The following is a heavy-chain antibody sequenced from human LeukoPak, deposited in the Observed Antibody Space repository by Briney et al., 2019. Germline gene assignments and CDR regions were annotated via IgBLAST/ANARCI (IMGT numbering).Heavy chain of an antibody. CDR3: ARDSSGTAVDY. J-gene: IGHJ4*02. CDR1: GVSINTYF. CDR2: VYYNGIT. V-gene: IGHV4-59*01. Sequence: SETLSLTCTVSGVSINTYFWSWIRQPPGKGLEWIGYVYYNGITNYNPSLKSRVTISVDTSKNQFSLKLSSVTAADTAVYYCARDSSGTAVDYWGQGTLVTVSS.